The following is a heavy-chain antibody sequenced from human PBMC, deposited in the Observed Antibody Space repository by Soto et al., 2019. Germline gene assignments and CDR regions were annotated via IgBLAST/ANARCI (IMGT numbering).Heavy chain of an antibody. D-gene: IGHD5-12*01. CDR2: IIPILGIA. CDR3: ARDQSGLGYSGYAARNNYRWFDP. V-gene: IGHV1-69*04. Sequence: ASVKVSCKASGGTFSSYTISWVRQAPGQGLEWMGRIIPILGIANYAQKFQGRVTITADKSKSTAYMELSSLRSEDTAVYYCARDQSGLGYSGYAARNNYRWFDPWGQGTLVTVSS. CDR1: GGTFSSYT. J-gene: IGHJ5*02.